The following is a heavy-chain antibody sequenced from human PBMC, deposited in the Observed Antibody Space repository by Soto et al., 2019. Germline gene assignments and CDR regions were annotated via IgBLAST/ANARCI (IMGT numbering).Heavy chain of an antibody. D-gene: IGHD3-10*01. J-gene: IGHJ4*01. CDR2: INSANCNT. Sequence: QAHLVQSGAEVKMPGDSVQVSCKASGFVSTNYNFHWVRQAPGQSLEWMGRINSANCNTQYSQNFQGRVTFTSDASASTAIMELTNLRFEDKAMYYCATDYGSNWRLWGHGTLVSVSS. CDR1: GFVSTNYN. CDR3: ATDYGSNWRL. V-gene: IGHV1-3*01.